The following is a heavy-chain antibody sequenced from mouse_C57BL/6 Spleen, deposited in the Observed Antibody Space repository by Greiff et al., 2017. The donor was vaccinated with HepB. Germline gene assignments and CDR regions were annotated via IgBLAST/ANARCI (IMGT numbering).Heavy chain of an antibody. CDR1: GYSITSGYD. CDR2: ISYSGST. Sequence: VQLKESGPGMVKPSQSLSLTCTVTGYSITSGYDWHWIRHFPGNKLEWMGYISYSGSTNYNPSLKSRISITHDTSKNHFFLKLNSVTTEDTATYYCARGDYGSSFYAMDYWGQGTSFTVSS. D-gene: IGHD1-1*01. J-gene: IGHJ4*01. CDR3: ARGDYGSSFYAMDY. V-gene: IGHV3-1*01.